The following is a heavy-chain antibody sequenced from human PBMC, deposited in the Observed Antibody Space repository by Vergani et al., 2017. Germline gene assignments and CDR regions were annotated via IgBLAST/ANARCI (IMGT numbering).Heavy chain of an antibody. J-gene: IGHJ4*02. V-gene: IGHV1-2*02. D-gene: IGHD6-19*01. CDR3: ASKNSSGWAGVDY. Sequence: QVQLVQSGAEVKKPGASVKVSCKASGYTFTSYDINWVRQATGQGLEWMGWINPNSGGTNYAQKFQGRVTMTRDTSISTAYMELSRLRSDDTAVYYCASKNSSGWAGVDYWGQGTLVTVSS. CDR2: INPNSGGT. CDR1: GYTFTSYD.